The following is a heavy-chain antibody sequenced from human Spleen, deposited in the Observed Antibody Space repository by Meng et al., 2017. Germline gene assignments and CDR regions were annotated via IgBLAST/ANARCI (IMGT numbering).Heavy chain of an antibody. J-gene: IGHJ3*01. CDR2: IDWDDDK. D-gene: IGHD6-19*01. Sequence: SGPTLVKPTRTLTLTCTFSGFSFTTSGMCVGWVRQPPGKALEWLALIDWDDDKYYSTSLRTRLTISKDTSEKQVVLTMTNMDPVDTATYYCARSEGLYEAFDVWGQGTMVTVSS. V-gene: IGHV2-70*20. CDR1: GFSFTTSGMC. CDR3: ARSEGLYEAFDV.